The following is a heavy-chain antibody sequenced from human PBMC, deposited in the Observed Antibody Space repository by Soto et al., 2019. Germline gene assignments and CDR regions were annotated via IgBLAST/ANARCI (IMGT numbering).Heavy chain of an antibody. CDR1: GFTFSSHT. CDR2: IDTSSRFR. V-gene: IGHV3-21*02. J-gene: IGHJ4*02. Sequence: DVQLVESGGGLVKPGGSLRLSCSASGFTFSSHTMHWVRQAPGKGLEWVSSIDTSSRFRYYADSVKGRFTVSRDNAGKSLFLQMGGLRADDTAIYYCARYRGRQLWGDFDSWGQGTLVTVSS. D-gene: IGHD6-13*01. CDR3: ARYRGRQLWGDFDS.